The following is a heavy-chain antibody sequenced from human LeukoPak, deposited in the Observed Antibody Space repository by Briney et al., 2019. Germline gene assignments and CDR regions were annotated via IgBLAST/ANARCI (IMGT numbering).Heavy chain of an antibody. CDR2: ISGSGGST. CDR1: GGSISSGGYY. Sequence: LSLTCTVSGGSISSGGYYWSWVRQAPGKGLEWVSAISGSGGSTYYADSVKGRFTISRDNSKNTLYLQMNSLRAEDTAVYYCAKDLGGSYYGYFDYWGQGTLVTVSS. D-gene: IGHD1-26*01. V-gene: IGHV3-23*01. J-gene: IGHJ4*02. CDR3: AKDLGGSYYGYFDY.